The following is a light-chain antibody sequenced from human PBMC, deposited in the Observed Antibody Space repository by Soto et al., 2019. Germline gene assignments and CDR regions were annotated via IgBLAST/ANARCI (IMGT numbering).Light chain of an antibody. CDR3: QQYNNWPPG. V-gene: IGKV3D-15*01. Sequence: EIVMTQSPATLSVSPGERATLSCRASQSVSSNLAWYQHNPGQAPRLLIHGASTRATGIPGRFSGSGSGTEFTLTISSLQSEDFAVYSCQQYNNWPPGFGGGTKVEIK. J-gene: IGKJ4*01. CDR1: QSVSSN. CDR2: GAS.